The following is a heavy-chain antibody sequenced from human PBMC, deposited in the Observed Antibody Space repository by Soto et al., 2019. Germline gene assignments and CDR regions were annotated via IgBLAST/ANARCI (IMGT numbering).Heavy chain of an antibody. V-gene: IGHV4-34*01. J-gene: IGHJ6*02. CDR1: GGSFSGYY. Sequence: SETLSLTCAVYGGSFSGYYWSWIRQPPGKGLEWIGEINHSGSTNYNPSLKSRVTISVDTSKNQFSLKLRSEDTAVYYCARDGDFWSPAYYYYGMDVWGQGTTVTVSS. CDR3: ARDGDFWSPAYYYYGMDV. D-gene: IGHD3-3*01. CDR2: INHSGST.